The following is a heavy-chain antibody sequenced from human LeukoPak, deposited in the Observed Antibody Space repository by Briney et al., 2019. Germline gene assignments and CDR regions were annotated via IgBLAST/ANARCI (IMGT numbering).Heavy chain of an antibody. CDR2: INPNSGVT. CDR1: GYTFTGYF. J-gene: IGHJ4*02. V-gene: IGHV1-2*02. CDR3: AREALTATTGFDY. D-gene: IGHD1-7*01. Sequence: ASVKVSCKASGYTFTGYFMHWVRQAPGQGREWMGWINPNSGVTNYAQNFQGRVTMTRDTSISTAYMELSRLRSDDTAVYYCAREALTATTGFDYWGQGTLVTVSS.